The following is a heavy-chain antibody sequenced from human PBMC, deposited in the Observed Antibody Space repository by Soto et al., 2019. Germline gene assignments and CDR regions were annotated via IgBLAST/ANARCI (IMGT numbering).Heavy chain of an antibody. CDR3: ARHTEWLQTDVYYMDV. D-gene: IGHD5-12*01. Sequence: SETLSLTCTVSGGSISSSIYYWGWIRQPPGKGLEWIGSVYYSGNTYYNPSLKSRVTISVDTSKNQFSVELSSVTAADTAVYFCARHTEWLQTDVYYMDVWGKGTTVTVSS. CDR2: VYYSGNT. V-gene: IGHV4-39*01. CDR1: GGSISSSIYY. J-gene: IGHJ6*03.